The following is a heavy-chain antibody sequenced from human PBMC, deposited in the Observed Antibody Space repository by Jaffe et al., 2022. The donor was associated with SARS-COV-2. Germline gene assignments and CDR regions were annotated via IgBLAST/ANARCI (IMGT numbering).Heavy chain of an antibody. CDR1: GITFSSSG. CDR2: ISDSGSPI. CDR3: ARTLRYCTGSSCYPLQIDL. D-gene: IGHD2-15*01. Sequence: DVQLVESGGGLVQPGGSLRLSCVASGITFSSSGMNWVRQAPGKGLEWVSYISDSGSPIYYADSVKGRFTISRDNAKNSLYLQMNSLRDEDTAVYFCARTLRYCTGSSCYPLQIDLCGQGTLVTVSS. J-gene: IGHJ5*02. V-gene: IGHV3-48*02.